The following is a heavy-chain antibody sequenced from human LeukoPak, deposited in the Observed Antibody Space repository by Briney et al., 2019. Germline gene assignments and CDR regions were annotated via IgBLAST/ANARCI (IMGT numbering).Heavy chain of an antibody. CDR2: IKQDGNEK. J-gene: IGHJ4*02. D-gene: IGHD3-3*01. CDR1: GFTFSSYW. Sequence: PGGSLRLSCAASGFTFSSYWMTWVRQAPGKGLEWVASIKQDGNEKYYVDSVKGRFTISRDNARNSLYLQMSSLRADDTAGYYWARDGAFPIYDYWGQGTLVNVS. CDR3: ARDGAFPIYDY. V-gene: IGHV3-7*01.